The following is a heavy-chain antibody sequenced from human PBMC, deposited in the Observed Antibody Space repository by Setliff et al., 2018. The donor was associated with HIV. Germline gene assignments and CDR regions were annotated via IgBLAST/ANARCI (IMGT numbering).Heavy chain of an antibody. CDR3: ARHRDPPGSRWIFYYYYMDL. D-gene: IGHD6-13*01. J-gene: IGHJ6*03. Sequence: SETLSLTCTVSGGSISNYYWSWIRQSPGKGLEWIGYIYYGGHTNYNPSPKSRVTVSADTSKNQISLKLSSLTAADTGVYYCARHRDPPGSRWIFYYYYMDLWGGGTTVTVSS. CDR1: GGSISNYY. V-gene: IGHV4-59*08. CDR2: IYYGGHT.